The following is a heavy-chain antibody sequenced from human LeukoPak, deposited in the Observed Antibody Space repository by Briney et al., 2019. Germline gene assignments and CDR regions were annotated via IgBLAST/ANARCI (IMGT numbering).Heavy chain of an antibody. D-gene: IGHD1-7*01. J-gene: IGHJ6*03. CDR2: ISHEGDS. CDR1: GVSLRGYY. V-gene: IGHV4-34*01. Sequence: SETLSLTCAVYGVSLRGYYWSWIRQSPEKGLEWIGEISHEGDSIYNPSLKSRLTLSVDMSKNQFSLKLRSVTAADTAVYYCARGRNYVSDYYFDVWGKGTTVTVSS. CDR3: ARGRNYVSDYYFDV.